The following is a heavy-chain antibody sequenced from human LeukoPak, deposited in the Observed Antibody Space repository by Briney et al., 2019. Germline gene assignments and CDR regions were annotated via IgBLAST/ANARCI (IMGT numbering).Heavy chain of an antibody. V-gene: IGHV3-7*01. CDR2: INGDGSEK. J-gene: IGHJ4*02. CDR3: VTGGGAY. Sequence: GGSLRLSCAASGLTFNSHWMSWVRQAPGKGLEWVAMINGDGSEKNYVDSVKGLFTISRENAKNSLYQQMNNLRAEDMGVYYCVTGGGAYWGQGTLVTVS. CDR1: GLTFNSHW. D-gene: IGHD3-16*01.